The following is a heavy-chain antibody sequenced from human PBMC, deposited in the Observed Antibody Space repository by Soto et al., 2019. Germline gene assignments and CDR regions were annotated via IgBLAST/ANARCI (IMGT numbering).Heavy chain of an antibody. CDR2: IYHSGST. V-gene: IGHV4-4*02. CDR3: ARRQGTPITGTTKTRGRNYYFDY. Sequence: QVQLQESGPGLVKPSGTLSLTCAVSGGSISSSNWWSWVRQPPGKGLEWIGEIYHSGSTNYNPSLKSRVTISVDKSKNQFSLKLSSVTAADTAVYYCARRQGTPITGTTKTRGRNYYFDYWGQGTLVTVSS. J-gene: IGHJ4*02. CDR1: GGSISSSNW. D-gene: IGHD1-20*01.